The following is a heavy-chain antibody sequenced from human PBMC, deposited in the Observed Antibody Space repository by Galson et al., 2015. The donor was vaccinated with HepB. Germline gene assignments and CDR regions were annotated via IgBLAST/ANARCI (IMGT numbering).Heavy chain of an antibody. V-gene: IGHV1-3*01. CDR1: GYTFTTYA. J-gene: IGHJ6*02. CDR2: INSANGNT. Sequence: SVKVSCKASGYTFTTYAIHWVRQAPGQGLEWMEWINSANGNTKYSERFQGRVTVIRDTSASIAYMELSSLSSEDTAVYYCAKPLSVDYYYGLDVWGQGTTVTVSS. CDR3: AKPLSVDYYYGLDV.